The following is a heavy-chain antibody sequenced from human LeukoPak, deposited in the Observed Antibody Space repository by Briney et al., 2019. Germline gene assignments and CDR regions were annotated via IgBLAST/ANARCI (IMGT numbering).Heavy chain of an antibody. CDR1: GYTFATYW. J-gene: IGHJ3*02. D-gene: IGHD6-19*01. V-gene: IGHV5-51*01. CDR2: MYPGDSDT. Sequence: MSGESLKISCKGSGYTFATYWIGWVRQMPGKGLEWMGIMYPGDSDTRYSPSFQGQVTISADKSISTAYLQRRSLKASDTAMYYCANRVAGDDAFDIWGQGTMVTVSS. CDR3: ANRVAGDDAFDI.